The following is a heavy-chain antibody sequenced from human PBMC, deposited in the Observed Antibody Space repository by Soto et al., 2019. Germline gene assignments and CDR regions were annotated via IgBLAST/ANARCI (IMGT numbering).Heavy chain of an antibody. Sequence: QVQLQESGPGLVKPSETLSLTCAVSGDSISSYYCMWIRQPPGKGLESIGYLYYGRSANYNPSLKSRVTVPVDTSTNPCSLTLSSMPAADTAVYCCALRSMAVVPDYWGQGTLVTVSS. CDR1: GDSISSYY. CDR3: ALRSMAVVPDY. J-gene: IGHJ4*02. D-gene: IGHD3-22*01. V-gene: IGHV4-59*12. CDR2: LYYGRSA.